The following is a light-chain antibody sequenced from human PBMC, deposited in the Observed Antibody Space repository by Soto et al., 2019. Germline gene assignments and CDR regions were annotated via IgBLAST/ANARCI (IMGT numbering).Light chain of an antibody. Sequence: IQLTQSPSSLSASMGDRVTITCRASQGIINSLAWYQQKPGKAPKLLIYGASTLQGGVPSRFSGSGSGTDFPLTVSSLQPDDLATYYCQQLFTCPPTFGPGTQVEIK. CDR2: GAS. CDR1: QGIINS. V-gene: IGKV1-9*01. CDR3: QQLFTCPPT. J-gene: IGKJ3*01.